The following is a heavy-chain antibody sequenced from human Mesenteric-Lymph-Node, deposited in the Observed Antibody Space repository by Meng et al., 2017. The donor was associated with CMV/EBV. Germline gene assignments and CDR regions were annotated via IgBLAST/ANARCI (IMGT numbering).Heavy chain of an antibody. V-gene: IGHV4-39*07. CDR3: ARSNWEYYYYGMDV. CDR1: GGSISSSSYY. CDR2: IYYSGST. J-gene: IGHJ6*02. D-gene: IGHD7-27*01. Sequence: SETLSLTCTVSGGSISSSSYYWGWIRQPPGKWLEWIGSIYYSGSTYYNPSLKSRVTISVDTSKNQFSLKLSSVTAADTAVYYCARSNWEYYYYGMDVWGQGTTVTVSS.